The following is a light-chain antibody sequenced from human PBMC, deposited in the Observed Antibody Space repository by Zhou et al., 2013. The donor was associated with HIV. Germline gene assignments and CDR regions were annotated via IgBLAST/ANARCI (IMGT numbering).Light chain of an antibody. CDR1: QSVSSY. V-gene: IGKV3-15*01. CDR2: GAS. CDR3: QQYGHWLGT. J-gene: IGKJ1*01. Sequence: ETVMTQFPASLSVSPGERPTLFCRASQSVSSYLAWYQQKPGQAPRLLIYGASTRATGIPARFSGSGAGTEFTLTISSLQSEDFAVYYCQQYGHWLGTFGQGSKVEVK.